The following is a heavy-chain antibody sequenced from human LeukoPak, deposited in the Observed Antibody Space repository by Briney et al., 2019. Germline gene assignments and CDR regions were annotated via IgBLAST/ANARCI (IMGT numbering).Heavy chain of an antibody. Sequence: GGSLRLSCAASGFTFNNYIIHWVRQAPGKGLEWVAVISYDGSNKYYADSVKGRFTISRDNSKNTLYLQMNSLRAEDTAVYYCARVIHDFYDSSGYCDYWGQGTLVTVSS. CDR3: ARVIHDFYDSSGYCDY. D-gene: IGHD3-22*01. V-gene: IGHV3-30-3*01. CDR1: GFTFNNYI. J-gene: IGHJ4*02. CDR2: ISYDGSNK.